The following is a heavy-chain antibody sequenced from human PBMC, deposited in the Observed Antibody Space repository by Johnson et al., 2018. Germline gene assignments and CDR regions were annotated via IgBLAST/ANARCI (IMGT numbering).Heavy chain of an antibody. CDR3: ANSGGYRSGALDI. CDR2: NYYSGST. V-gene: IGHV4-59*11. J-gene: IGHJ3*02. CDR1: GGAINSHY. D-gene: IGHD3-10*01. Sequence: VQLVESGPGLVKPSETLSLTCTVSGGAINSHYWSWIRQSPGRGREWIGYNYYSGSTTDSPSRNSRVTISVDTSKRKCSVNLTSVTATDTAVYNGANSGGYRSGALDICGQGTMVTVSS.